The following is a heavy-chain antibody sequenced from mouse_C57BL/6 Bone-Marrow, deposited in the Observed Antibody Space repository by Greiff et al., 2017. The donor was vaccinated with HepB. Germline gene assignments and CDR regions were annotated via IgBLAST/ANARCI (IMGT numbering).Heavy chain of an antibody. CDR1: GYTFTGYG. CDR3: ARERHYFYY. V-gene: IGHV1-81*01. CDR2: IYPRSGNT. Sequence: VQLQQSGAELAKPGASVKISCKASGYTFTGYGINWVKQRTGQGLEWIGKIYPRSGNTYYNEKFKGKATLTADKSSSTAYMQLRSLTSEDSAVYFCARERHYFYYWCQGTTLTVSA. J-gene: IGHJ2*01.